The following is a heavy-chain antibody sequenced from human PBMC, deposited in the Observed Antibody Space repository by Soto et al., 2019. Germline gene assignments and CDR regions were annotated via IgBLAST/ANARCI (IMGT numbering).Heavy chain of an antibody. D-gene: IGHD3-22*01. CDR3: AASSLFYYDSSGPMY. CDR2: FDPEDGET. CDR1: GYTLTELS. Sequence: ASVKVSCKVSGYTLTELSMHWVRQAPGKGLEWMGGFDPEDGETIYAQKFQGRVTMTEDTSTDTAYMELSSLRSEDTAVYYCAASSLFYYDSSGPMYWGQGTLVTVSS. V-gene: IGHV1-24*01. J-gene: IGHJ4*02.